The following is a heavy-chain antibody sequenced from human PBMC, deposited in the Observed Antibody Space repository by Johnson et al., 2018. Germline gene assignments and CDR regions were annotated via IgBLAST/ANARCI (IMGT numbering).Heavy chain of an antibody. J-gene: IGHJ1*01. V-gene: IGHV3-9*01. D-gene: IGHD6-19*01. CDR2: ISWNSGTI. CDR1: GFTFDDYA. CDR3: AKAHSSGWYTYFQY. Sequence: EVQLVESGGGLVQPGRSLRLSCAASGFTFDDYAMHWVRQAPGKGLEWVSGISWNSGTIGYADSVKGRFTISRDNAKNSLYLQMNSLRAEDAALYYCAKAHSSGWYTYFQYWGQGTLVTVSS.